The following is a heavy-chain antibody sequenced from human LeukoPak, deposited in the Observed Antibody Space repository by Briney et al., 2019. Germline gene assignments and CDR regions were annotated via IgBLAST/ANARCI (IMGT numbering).Heavy chain of an antibody. CDR3: ARRPSYGYSYYFDY. V-gene: IGHV3-7*03. Sequence: GGSLRLSCAASGFTFSSYWMNWARQAPGKGLEWVASINHNGNVNYYVDSVKGRFTISRDNAKNSLFLQMNSLRAEDTAVYYCARRPSYGYSYYFDYWGQGILVTVSS. D-gene: IGHD4-17*01. J-gene: IGHJ4*02. CDR1: GFTFSSYW. CDR2: INHNGNVN.